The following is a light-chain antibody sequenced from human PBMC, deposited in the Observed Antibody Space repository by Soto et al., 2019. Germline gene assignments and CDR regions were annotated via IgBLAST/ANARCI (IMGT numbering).Light chain of an antibody. Sequence: QSALTQPPSASGSPGQSGTISCTGTSSDVGGYNYVSWYQQHQGKAPKFLIFEVSRRPSGVPDRFSGSKSGNTASLTVSGLQADDEADYYCSSYAGSNNPVIFGGGTKLTVL. CDR3: SSYAGSNNPVI. J-gene: IGLJ2*01. CDR2: EVS. V-gene: IGLV2-8*01. CDR1: SSDVGGYNY.